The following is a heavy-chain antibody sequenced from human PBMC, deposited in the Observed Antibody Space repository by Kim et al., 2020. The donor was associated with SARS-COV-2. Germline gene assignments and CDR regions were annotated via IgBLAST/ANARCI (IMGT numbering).Heavy chain of an antibody. D-gene: IGHD6-13*01. CDR3: ARHPSYSSRGDY. J-gene: IGHJ4*02. Sequence: RYSPSFQGQVAISADKSISTAYLQWSSLKASDTAMYYCARHPSYSSRGDYWGQGTLVTVSS. V-gene: IGHV5-51*01.